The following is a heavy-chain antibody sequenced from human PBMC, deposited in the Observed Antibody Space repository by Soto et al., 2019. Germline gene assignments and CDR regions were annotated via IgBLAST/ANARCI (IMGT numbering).Heavy chain of an antibody. V-gene: IGHV3-33*01. CDR2: IWYDGSNK. D-gene: IGHD3-3*01. CDR3: ARDDYDFWSGLTENYYYGMDV. CDR1: GFTFSSYG. Sequence: GGSLRISCAASGFTFSSYGMHWVRQAPGKVLEWVAVIWYDGSNKYYADSVKGRFTISRDNSKNTLYLQMNSLRAEDTAVYYCARDDYDFWSGLTENYYYGMDVWGQGTTVTVSS. J-gene: IGHJ6*02.